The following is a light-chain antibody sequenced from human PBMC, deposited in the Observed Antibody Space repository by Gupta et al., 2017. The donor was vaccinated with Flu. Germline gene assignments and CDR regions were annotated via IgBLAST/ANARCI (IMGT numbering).Light chain of an antibody. J-gene: IGLJ1*01. V-gene: IGLV2-18*02. CDR1: SSDVGNYNR. CDR3: SSYTSSSTYV. CDR2: EVS. Sequence: TSSDVGNYNRVSWYLQSPGTAPKLMIYEVSNRPSGVPDRFSGSKSGNTASLTISGLQAEDEADFYCSSYTSSSTYVFGTGTKVTVL.